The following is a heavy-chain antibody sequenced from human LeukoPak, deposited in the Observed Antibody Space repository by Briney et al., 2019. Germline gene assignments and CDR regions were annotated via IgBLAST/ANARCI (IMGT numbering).Heavy chain of an antibody. V-gene: IGHV1-2*02. CDR3: ARGPIRFGESEGNYFDY. Sequence: ASVKVSCKASGYTFTGYYIHWVRQAPGQGLEWMGWINPNSGGTNYAQKFQGRVTMTRDTSISTAYMELSRLRSDDTAVYYCARGPIRFGESEGNYFDYWGQGTLVTVSS. J-gene: IGHJ4*02. D-gene: IGHD3-10*01. CDR2: INPNSGGT. CDR1: GYTFTGYY.